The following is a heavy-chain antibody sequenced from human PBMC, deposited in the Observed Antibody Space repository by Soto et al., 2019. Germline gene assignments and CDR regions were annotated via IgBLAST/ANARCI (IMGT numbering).Heavy chain of an antibody. D-gene: IGHD2-2*01. J-gene: IGHJ3*02. CDR2: IRSKAYGGTT. Sequence: GGSLRLSCTASGFTFGDYAMSWFRQAPGKGLEWVGFIRSKAYGGTTEYAASVKGRFTISRDDSKSIAYLQMNSLKTEDTAVYYCTRADFSSTSCDHATDAFDIWGQGTMVTGSS. CDR1: GFTFGDYA. V-gene: IGHV3-49*03. CDR3: TRADFSSTSCDHATDAFDI.